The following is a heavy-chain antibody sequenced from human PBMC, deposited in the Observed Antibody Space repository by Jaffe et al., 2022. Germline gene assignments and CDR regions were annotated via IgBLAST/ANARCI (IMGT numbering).Heavy chain of an antibody. Sequence: EVQLVESGGGLVQPGGSLRLSCAASGFTFSSYWMHWVRQAPGKGLVWVSRINSDGSSTSYADSVKGRFTISRDNAKNTLYLQMNSLRAEDTAVYYCARDPGYCSGGSCYSYAFDIWGQGTMVTVSS. CDR3: ARDPGYCSGGSCYSYAFDI. CDR1: GFTFSSYW. J-gene: IGHJ3*02. V-gene: IGHV3-74*01. D-gene: IGHD2-15*01. CDR2: INSDGSST.